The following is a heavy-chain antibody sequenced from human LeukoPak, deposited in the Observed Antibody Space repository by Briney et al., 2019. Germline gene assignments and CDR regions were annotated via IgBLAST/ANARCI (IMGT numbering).Heavy chain of an antibody. CDR1: GFTFSSYE. CDR3: ARDCSSTSCHIGFDY. D-gene: IGHD2-2*01. J-gene: IGHJ4*02. Sequence: GGSLRLSCAASGFTFSSYEMNWVRQAPGKGLEWVSYISSSGSTIYYADSVKGRFTISRDNAKNSLYLQMNSLRAEDTAVYYCARDCSSTSCHIGFDYWGQGTLVTVSS. V-gene: IGHV3-48*03. CDR2: ISSSGSTI.